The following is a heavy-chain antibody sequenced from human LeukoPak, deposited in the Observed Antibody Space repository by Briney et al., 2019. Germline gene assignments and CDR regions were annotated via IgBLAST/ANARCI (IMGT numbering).Heavy chain of an antibody. J-gene: IGHJ6*02. CDR1: GGSFSGYY. CDR3: AREWFPTAV. Sequence: SETLSLTCAVYGGSFSGYYWSWIRQPPGKGLEWIGEINHRGSTNYNPSLKSRATISVDTSKNQFSLKLSSVTAADTAVYYCAREWFPTAVWGQGTTVTVSS. CDR2: INHRGST. V-gene: IGHV4-34*01. D-gene: IGHD3-3*01.